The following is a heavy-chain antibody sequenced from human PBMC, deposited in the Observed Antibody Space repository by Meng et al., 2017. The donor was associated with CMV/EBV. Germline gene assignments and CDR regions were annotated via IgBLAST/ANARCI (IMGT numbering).Heavy chain of an antibody. Sequence: VQLCDSGGGLVKPGGPLRLSCAASGFTLSDYYRSRIRQAPGKGLEWVSYISSSSSYTNYADSVKGRFTISRDNAKNSLYLQMNSLRAEDTAVYYCARAGVAAAGTFGYWGQGTLVTVSS. V-gene: IGHV3-11*03. D-gene: IGHD6-13*01. CDR1: GFTLSDYY. CDR3: ARAGVAAAGTFGY. CDR2: ISSSSSYT. J-gene: IGHJ4*02.